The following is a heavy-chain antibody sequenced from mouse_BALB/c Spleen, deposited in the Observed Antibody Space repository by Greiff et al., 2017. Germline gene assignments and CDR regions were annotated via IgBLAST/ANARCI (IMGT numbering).Heavy chain of an antibody. CDR2: INPSNGRT. V-gene: IGHV1S81*02. J-gene: IGHJ4*01. D-gene: IGHD1-1*01. Sequence: VQLKQPGAELVKPGASVKLSCKASGYTFTSYWMHWVKQRPGQGLEWIGEINPSNGRTNYNEKFKSKATLTVDKSSSTAYMQLSSLTSEDSAVYYCARKGSITTVVEEGAMDYWGQGTSVTVSS. CDR3: ARKGSITTVVEEGAMDY. CDR1: GYTFTSYW.